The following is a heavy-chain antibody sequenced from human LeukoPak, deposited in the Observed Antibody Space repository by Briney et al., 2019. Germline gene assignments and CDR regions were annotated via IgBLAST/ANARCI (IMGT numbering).Heavy chain of an antibody. D-gene: IGHD6-13*01. CDR2: TSGSGGST. Sequence: GGSLRLSCAASGFTFSSYAMSWVRQAPGKGLEWVSATSGSGGSTYYADSVKGRFTISRDNSKNTLYLQMNSLRAEDTAVYYCAKSGDSSSWYLYYFDYWGQGTLVTVSS. J-gene: IGHJ4*02. CDR1: GFTFSSYA. CDR3: AKSGDSSSWYLYYFDY. V-gene: IGHV3-23*01.